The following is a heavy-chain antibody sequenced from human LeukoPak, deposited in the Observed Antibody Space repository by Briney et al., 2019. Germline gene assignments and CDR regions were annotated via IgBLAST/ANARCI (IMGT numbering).Heavy chain of an antibody. CDR1: GFTFITYW. D-gene: IGHD3-10*01. V-gene: IGHV3-74*01. Sequence: GGSLRLSCAASGFTFITYWMHWVRQAPGKGLVWVSSINSDGSTTTYADSVKGRFTISRDNAKNMVYLQMNSLRAEDTAVYYCARAFGSGSQVINYFDFWGQGTPVTVSP. CDR3: ARAFGSGSQVINYFDF. CDR2: INSDGSTT. J-gene: IGHJ4*02.